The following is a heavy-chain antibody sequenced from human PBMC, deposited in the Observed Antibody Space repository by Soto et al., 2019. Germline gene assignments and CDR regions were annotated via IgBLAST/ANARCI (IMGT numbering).Heavy chain of an antibody. CDR3: ARGRDYDFWSGYYPPYYYYYGMDV. Sequence: ASVKVSCKASGYTFTSYDINWVRQATGQGLEWMGWMNPNSGNTGYAQKFQGRVTMTRNTSISTAYMELSSLRSEDTAVYYCARGRDYDFWSGYYPPYYYYYGMDVWGQGTTVTVSS. CDR2: MNPNSGNT. D-gene: IGHD3-3*01. J-gene: IGHJ6*02. CDR1: GYTFTSYD. V-gene: IGHV1-8*01.